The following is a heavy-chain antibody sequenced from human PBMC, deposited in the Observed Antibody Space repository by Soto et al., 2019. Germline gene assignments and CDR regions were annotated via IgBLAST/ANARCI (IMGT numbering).Heavy chain of an antibody. CDR3: ARDSEAVAGLKY. CDR1: GFTFSSHG. J-gene: IGHJ4*02. CDR2: IWYDGSNK. V-gene: IGHV3-33*01. Sequence: GGSLRLSCTASGFTFSSHGMHWVRQAPGKGLEWVAVIWYDGSNKYYADSVKGRLTISRDNSKNTLYLQMNSLRAEDTAVYYCARDSEAVAGLKYWGQGTLVTVSS. D-gene: IGHD6-19*01.